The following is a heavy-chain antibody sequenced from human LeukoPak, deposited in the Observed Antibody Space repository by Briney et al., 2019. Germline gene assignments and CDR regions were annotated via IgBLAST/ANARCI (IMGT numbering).Heavy chain of an antibody. J-gene: IGHJ4*02. Sequence: PGGSLTLSCAASGFTFSSYWMSWVRQAPGKGLEWVANIKQDGSEKYYVDSVKGRFTISRDNAKNSLYLQMNSLRAEDTAVYYCARVEDYDILTGFDYWGQGTLVTVSS. V-gene: IGHV3-7*01. CDR2: IKQDGSEK. D-gene: IGHD3-9*01. CDR3: ARVEDYDILTGFDY. CDR1: GFTFSSYW.